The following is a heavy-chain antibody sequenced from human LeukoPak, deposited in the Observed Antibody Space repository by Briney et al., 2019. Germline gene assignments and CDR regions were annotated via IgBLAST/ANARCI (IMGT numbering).Heavy chain of an antibody. CDR2: ITSGSSST. V-gene: IGHV3-48*01. CDR3: ARLAMADY. J-gene: IGHJ4*02. Sequence: PGGSLRLSCTASGFTFGDYAMNWVRQAPGKGLEWLSYITSGSSSTFYADSVKGRFAISRDDAKNSLYLQMNGLRAEDTAVYYCARLAMADYWGQGTLVTVSS. D-gene: IGHD5-18*01. CDR1: GFTFGDYA.